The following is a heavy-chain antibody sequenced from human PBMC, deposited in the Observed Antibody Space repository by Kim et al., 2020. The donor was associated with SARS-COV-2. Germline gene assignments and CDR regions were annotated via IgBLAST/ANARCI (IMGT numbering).Heavy chain of an antibody. CDR2: IKEDGSEK. D-gene: IGHD3-22*01. Sequence: GGSLRLSCAASGFTFSNYWMTWVRQAPGKGLEWVAHIKEDGSEKYYVDSVKGRFTISRDNAKNSLYLQMNSLRAEDTAVYFCARDRGRWPEVRDPRGYYYSCELDSWGQGTLVTVSS. J-gene: IGHJ4*02. V-gene: IGHV3-7*01. CDR3: ARDRGRWPEVRDPRGYYYSCELDS. CDR1: GFTFSNYW.